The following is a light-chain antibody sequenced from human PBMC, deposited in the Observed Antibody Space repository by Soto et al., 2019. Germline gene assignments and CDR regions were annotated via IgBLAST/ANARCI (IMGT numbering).Light chain of an antibody. CDR1: QSVSSK. Sequence: EIVMTQSPATLSVSPGERATLSCRASQSVSSKLAWYQQKPGQPPRLLIYAASTRATGIPVRFSGSGSGTEFTLTISSLQSEDFAVYYCLQYNNWPWTFGQGTKVEIK. V-gene: IGKV3-15*01. J-gene: IGKJ1*01. CDR2: AAS. CDR3: LQYNNWPWT.